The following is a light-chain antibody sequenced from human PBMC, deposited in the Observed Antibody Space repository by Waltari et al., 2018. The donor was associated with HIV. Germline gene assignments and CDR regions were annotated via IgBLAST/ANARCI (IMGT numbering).Light chain of an antibody. J-gene: IGLJ1*01. V-gene: IGLV1-40*01. CDR3: QSYDSSLSAYV. Sequence: QSVLTQPPSVSGAPGQRVTISCTGSSSNIGAGYDVHWYHQLPGTAPKPLIYGNSNRPSGVLDRFSGSKSGTSASLAITGLQAEDEADYYCQSYDSSLSAYVFGTGTKVTVL. CDR2: GNS. CDR1: SSNIGAGYD.